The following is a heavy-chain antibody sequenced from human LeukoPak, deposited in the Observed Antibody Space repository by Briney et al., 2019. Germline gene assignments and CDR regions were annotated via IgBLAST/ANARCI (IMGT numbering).Heavy chain of an antibody. CDR3: ARDAGGIVVVTAHDAFDI. Sequence: PGGSLRLSCAASGFTVSSNYMSWVRQAPGKGLEWVSVIYSGGSTDYADSVKGRFTISRDNSKNTLYLQMNSLRVEDTAVYYCARDAGGIVVVTAHDAFDIWGQGTMVTVSS. V-gene: IGHV3-53*01. CDR1: GFTVSSNY. CDR2: IYSGGST. D-gene: IGHD2-21*02. J-gene: IGHJ3*02.